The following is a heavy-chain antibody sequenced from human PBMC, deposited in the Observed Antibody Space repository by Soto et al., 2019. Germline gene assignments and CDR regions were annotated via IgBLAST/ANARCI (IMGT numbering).Heavy chain of an antibody. D-gene: IGHD1-1*01. Sequence: DVQLLESGGRLVQPGGSLRLSCAASGFTFNAYSLSWVRQAPGKGLEWVSAISTTGGSTYYVDSVKGRFTISRDNSQNTLSLQMNSLRAEDTAVYYCARPDGATYNFRYWGQGTLVTVSS. V-gene: IGHV3-23*01. J-gene: IGHJ4*02. CDR2: ISTTGGST. CDR3: ARPDGATYNFRY. CDR1: GFTFNAYS.